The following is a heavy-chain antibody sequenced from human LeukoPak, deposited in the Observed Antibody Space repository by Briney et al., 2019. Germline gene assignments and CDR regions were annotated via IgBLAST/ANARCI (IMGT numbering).Heavy chain of an antibody. V-gene: IGHV5-51*01. Sequence: GESLKISCKGSGYSFTSYWIGWVRQMPGKGLEWMGIIYPGDSDTRYSPSFQGQVTISADKSISTAYLQWSNLKASDTAMYYCARLSLTGPSTWGSFDYWGQGTLVTVSS. CDR2: IYPGDSDT. D-gene: IGHD1-20*01. J-gene: IGHJ4*02. CDR3: ARLSLTGPSTWGSFDY. CDR1: GYSFTSYW.